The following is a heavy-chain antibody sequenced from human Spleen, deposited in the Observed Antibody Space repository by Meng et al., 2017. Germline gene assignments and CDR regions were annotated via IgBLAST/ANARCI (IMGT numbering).Heavy chain of an antibody. V-gene: IGHV3-7*01. CDR1: GFIFGAYW. CDR2: IKQDGSEE. CDR3: ARDVAGRGGY. J-gene: IGHJ4*02. Sequence: GESLKISCAGSGFIFGAYWMTWVRQTPGKGLEWVANIKQDGSEESYVDSVKGRFIISRDNAKNSLYLQMNNLRVEDTAVFYCARDVAGRGGYWGQGTLVTVSS. D-gene: IGHD2-15*01.